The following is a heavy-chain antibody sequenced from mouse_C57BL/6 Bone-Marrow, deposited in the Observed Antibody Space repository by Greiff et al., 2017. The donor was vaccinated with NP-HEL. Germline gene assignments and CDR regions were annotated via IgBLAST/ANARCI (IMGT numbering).Heavy chain of an antibody. Sequence: QVQLQQPGAELVRPGSSVKLSCKASGYTFTSYWMDWVKQRPGQGLEWIGNIYPSDSETHYNQKFKDKATLTVDKSSSTAYMQLSSLTSEDSAVYYCARSRGDYDYDPHWYFDVWGTGTTVTVSS. CDR2: IYPSDSET. V-gene: IGHV1-61*01. CDR1: GYTFTSYW. CDR3: ARSRGDYDYDPHWYFDV. D-gene: IGHD2-4*01. J-gene: IGHJ1*03.